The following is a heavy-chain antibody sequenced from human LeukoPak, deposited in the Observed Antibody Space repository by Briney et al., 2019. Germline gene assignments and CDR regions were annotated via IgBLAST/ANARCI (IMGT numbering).Heavy chain of an antibody. CDR2: ISWNSGSI. V-gene: IGHV3-9*01. D-gene: IGHD6-6*01. Sequence: QAGRSLRLSCAASGFTFDDCAMHWVRQAPGKGLEWVSGISWNSGSIGYADSVKGRFTISRDNAKNSLYLQMNSLRAEDTALYYCAKDVADAARPSDAFDIWGQGTMVTVSS. CDR1: GFTFDDCA. J-gene: IGHJ3*02. CDR3: AKDVADAARPSDAFDI.